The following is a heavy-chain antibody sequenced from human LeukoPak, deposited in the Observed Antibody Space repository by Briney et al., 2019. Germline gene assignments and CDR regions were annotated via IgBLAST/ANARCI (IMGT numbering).Heavy chain of an antibody. D-gene: IGHD6-13*01. J-gene: IGHJ4*02. Sequence: PSETLPHTCAVHRDPFSDYHWTPIPQPPAKAPEWIGEINHSGSTNYNPSLKSRVTISVDTSKNQFSLRLSSVTAADTAVYYCARGAAAAIDYWGQGTLVTVSS. CDR2: INHSGST. V-gene: IGHV4-34*01. CDR3: ARGAAAAIDY. CDR1: RDPFSDYH.